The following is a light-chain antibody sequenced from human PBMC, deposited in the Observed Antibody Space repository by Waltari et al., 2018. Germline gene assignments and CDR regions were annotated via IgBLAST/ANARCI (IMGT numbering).Light chain of an antibody. Sequence: EIVLTQSPGTLSLSPGERATLSCRASQSIGKYLVWYQQKPGQAPRLLIYAASSRATGVADRFRGSGSGTDFSLTISRLEPEDFAVYYCQNHERLPATFGQGTKVEIK. V-gene: IGKV3-20*01. CDR1: QSIGKY. CDR3: QNHERLPAT. CDR2: AAS. J-gene: IGKJ1*01.